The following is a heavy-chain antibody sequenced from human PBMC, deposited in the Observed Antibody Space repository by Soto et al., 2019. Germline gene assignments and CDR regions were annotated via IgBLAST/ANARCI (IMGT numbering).Heavy chain of an antibody. Sequence: EVQLVESGGGLVQPGESLKLSCAASGFTLSGSAVHWVRQASGKGLEWVGRIRSKTHNYATDYIASVKGRFTMSRDDSNNTAYLQMNGLKTDDTAVYYCTRSGDSYCFGYWGQGTLVTVSS. V-gene: IGHV3-73*02. CDR3: TRSGDSYCFGY. D-gene: IGHD2-15*01. J-gene: IGHJ4*02. CDR2: IRSKTHNYAT. CDR1: GFTLSGSA.